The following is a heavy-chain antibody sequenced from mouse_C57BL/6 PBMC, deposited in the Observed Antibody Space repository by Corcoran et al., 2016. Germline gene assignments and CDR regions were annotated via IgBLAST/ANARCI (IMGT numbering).Heavy chain of an antibody. CDR3: GRSGYYCGSSLDC. CDR1: GYTFTDYY. D-gene: IGHD1-1*01. J-gene: IGHJ2*01. V-gene: IGHV1-26*01. CDR2: INPNNGGT. Sequence: EVQLQQSGPELVKPGASVKISCKASGYTFTDYYMNWVKQSHGKSLEWIGDINPNNGGTSYNQKFKGKATLTVDKSSSTAYMELRSLTSEDSAVYYGGRSGYYCGSSLDCWGEGTTLTVSS.